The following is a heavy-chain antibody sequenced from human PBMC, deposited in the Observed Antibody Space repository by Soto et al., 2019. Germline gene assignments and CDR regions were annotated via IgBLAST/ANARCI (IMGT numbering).Heavy chain of an antibody. Sequence: QVQLVESGGGVVQPGRSLRLSCAASGFTFSSYGMHWVRQAPGKGLEWMAVIWYDGNSKDYGDSVRGRFTVSRDNSKNTLYLQMVSLRAEDTAVYYCARDSSSGEGFDFWGQGTLVTVSS. CDR1: GFTFSSYG. J-gene: IGHJ4*02. V-gene: IGHV3-33*01. D-gene: IGHD7-27*01. CDR3: ARDSSSGEGFDF. CDR2: IWYDGNSK.